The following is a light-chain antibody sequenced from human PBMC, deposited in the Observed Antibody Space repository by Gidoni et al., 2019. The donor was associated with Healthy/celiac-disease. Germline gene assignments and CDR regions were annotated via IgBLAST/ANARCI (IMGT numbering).Light chain of an antibody. J-gene: IGKJ4*01. V-gene: IGKV4-1*01. Sequence: DIVMTQSPYSLAVSLGERATINCKSSQSVFYSSNNKNYLAWYQQKPGQPPTLLIYWASTREFGVPERFSGSGSGTDFTLTISSLQAEDVAVYYCQQYYSTPLTFGGGTKVEIK. CDR1: QSVFYSSNNKNY. CDR2: WAS. CDR3: QQYYSTPLT.